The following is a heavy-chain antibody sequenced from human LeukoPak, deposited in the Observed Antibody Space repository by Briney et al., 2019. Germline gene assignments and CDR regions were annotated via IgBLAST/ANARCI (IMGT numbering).Heavy chain of an antibody. CDR1: GGSVSSGSYY. CDR3: ARGNPQLWFGELFHDAFDI. J-gene: IGHJ3*02. Sequence: SETLSLTCTVSGGSVSSGSYYWTWIRQPPGKGLEWIGGIYYSGSTNYNPSLKSRVTISVDTSKNQFSLKLSSVTAADTAVYYCARGNPQLWFGELFHDAFDIWGQGTMVTVSS. D-gene: IGHD3-10*01. V-gene: IGHV4-61*01. CDR2: IYYSGST.